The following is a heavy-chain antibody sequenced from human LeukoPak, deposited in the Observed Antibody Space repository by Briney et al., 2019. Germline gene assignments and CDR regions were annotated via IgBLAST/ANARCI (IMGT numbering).Heavy chain of an antibody. Sequence: GGSLRLSCAASGFTFSIYAMSWVRQAPGKGLQWVSCITSRGESTWYVDSVKGRFTITRDNSENTLYLQMHSLRAEDTAVYYCARDRPNYYGSDGHYYRRDGDYWGRGTLVSVSS. J-gene: IGHJ4*02. CDR2: ITSRGEST. CDR3: ARDRPNYYGSDGHYYRRDGDY. V-gene: IGHV3-23*01. D-gene: IGHD3-22*01. CDR1: GFTFSIYA.